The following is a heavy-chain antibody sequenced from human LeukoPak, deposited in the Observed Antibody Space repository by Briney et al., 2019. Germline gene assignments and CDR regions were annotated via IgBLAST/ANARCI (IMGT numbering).Heavy chain of an antibody. CDR2: ISWNSGSI. J-gene: IGHJ4*02. D-gene: IGHD1-14*01. CDR1: GFTFDDYA. CDR3: AVSQTFDY. V-gene: IGHV3-9*01. Sequence: PGGSLRLSCAASGFTFDDYAMHWVRQAPGKGLEWVSGISWNSGSIGYADSVKGRFTISRDNSKNTLYLQMNSLRAEDTAVYYCAVSQTFDYWGQGTLVTVSS.